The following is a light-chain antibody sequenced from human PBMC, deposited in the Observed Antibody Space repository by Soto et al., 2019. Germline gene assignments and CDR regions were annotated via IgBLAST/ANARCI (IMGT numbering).Light chain of an antibody. Sequence: DIVMTQSPDSLAVSLGARATINCKSSQSLLYTSNNKNYLAWYQQKPGQPPKLLIYWASTRESGVPDRFSGSGSGTDFTLTISSLQAEDVAVYYCQQFYNTPLTFGQGTKVDI. CDR3: QQFYNTPLT. V-gene: IGKV4-1*01. CDR1: QSLLYTSNNKNY. CDR2: WAS. J-gene: IGKJ1*01.